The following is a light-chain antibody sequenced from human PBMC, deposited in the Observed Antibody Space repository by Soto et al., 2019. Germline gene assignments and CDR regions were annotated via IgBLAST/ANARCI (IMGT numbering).Light chain of an antibody. CDR3: GTWDSSLSDVL. Sequence: QSVLTQPPSVSAAPGQKVTISCSGSGSNIGNDYVSWYQQFPGTAPKLLIYDNNHRPSGIPDRFSGSKSGTSATLAITGLQTGDEADYYCGTWDSSLSDVLFGGGTQLTVL. J-gene: IGLJ7*01. CDR1: GSNIGNDY. CDR2: DNN. V-gene: IGLV1-51*01.